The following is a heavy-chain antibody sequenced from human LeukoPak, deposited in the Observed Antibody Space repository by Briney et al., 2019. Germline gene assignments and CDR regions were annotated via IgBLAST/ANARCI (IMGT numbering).Heavy chain of an antibody. CDR1: GFTFSSYS. CDR2: ISSSSSYI. D-gene: IGHD3-16*02. CDR3: ARSPGRLGELSFGY. Sequence: GGSLRLSCAASGFTFSSYSMNWVRQAPGKGLEWVSSISSSSSYIYYADSVKGRFTISRDNAKNSLYLQMNSLRAEDTAVYYCARSPGRLGELSFGYWGQGTLVTVSS. J-gene: IGHJ4*02. V-gene: IGHV3-21*01.